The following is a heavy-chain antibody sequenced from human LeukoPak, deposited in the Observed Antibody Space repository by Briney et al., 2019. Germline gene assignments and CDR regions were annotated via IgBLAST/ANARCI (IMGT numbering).Heavy chain of an antibody. CDR3: ARGGYYGSGNDFRFDP. CDR1: GASISSGNW. D-gene: IGHD3-10*01. Sequence: SETLSLTCDVSGASISSGNWWSWVRQPPGKGLEWIGDIYHSGSTNYNPSLKSRVTISVDKSKNEFSLRLTSVTAADTAVYYCARGGYYGSGNDFRFDPWGQGTLVTVSS. CDR2: IYHSGST. J-gene: IGHJ5*02. V-gene: IGHV4-4*02.